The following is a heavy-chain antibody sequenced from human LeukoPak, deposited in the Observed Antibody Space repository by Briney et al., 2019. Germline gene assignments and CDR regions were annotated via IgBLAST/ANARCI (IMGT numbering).Heavy chain of an antibody. CDR3: ARLVVVPAAKRGWFDS. D-gene: IGHD2-2*01. Sequence: SGTLSLTCAVSGGSISSSNWWSWVRQPPGKGLEWIGEIYHSGSTYYNPSLKSRVTISVDTSKNQFSLNLSSVTAADTAVYYCARLVVVPAAKRGWFDSWGQGTLVTVSS. CDR2: IYHSGST. J-gene: IGHJ5*01. V-gene: IGHV4-4*02. CDR1: GGSISSSNW.